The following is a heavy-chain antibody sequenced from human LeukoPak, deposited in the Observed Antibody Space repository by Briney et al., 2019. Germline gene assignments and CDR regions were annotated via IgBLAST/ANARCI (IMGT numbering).Heavy chain of an antibody. J-gene: IGHJ3*02. CDR1: GYTFTSYY. Sequence: ASVKVSCKASGYTFTSYYMHWVRQAPGQGLEWMGIINPSGGSTSYAQKFQGRVTMTRDTSTSTGYMELSSLRSEDTAVYYCARVVVGDIAAFDIWGQGTMVTVSS. CDR3: ARVVVGDIAAFDI. CDR2: INPSGGST. V-gene: IGHV1-46*01. D-gene: IGHD4-17*01.